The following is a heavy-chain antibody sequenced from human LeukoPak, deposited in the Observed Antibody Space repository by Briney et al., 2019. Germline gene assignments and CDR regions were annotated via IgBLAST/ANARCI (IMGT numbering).Heavy chain of an antibody. CDR2: MNPNSGNT. D-gene: IGHD3-10*01. Sequence: ASVKVSCKASGYTFTSYDINWVRQATGQGLEWMGWMNPNSGNTGYAQKFQGRVTMTRNTSISTAYMELSSLRSEDTAVYYCARLNRGFGEFPRLSEYYYFDYWGQGTLVTVSS. CDR3: ARLNRGFGEFPRLSEYYYFDY. V-gene: IGHV1-8*01. J-gene: IGHJ4*02. CDR1: GYTFTSYD.